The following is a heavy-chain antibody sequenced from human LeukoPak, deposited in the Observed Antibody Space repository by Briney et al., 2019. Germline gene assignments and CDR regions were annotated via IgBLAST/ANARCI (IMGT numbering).Heavy chain of an antibody. D-gene: IGHD5-18*01. CDR3: ARDRGDTAMVYYYYYGMDV. V-gene: IGHV3-7*01. Sequence: GGSLRLSCAASGFTFSSYSMSWVRQAPGKGLECVGNIKQDGSEKYYVDSVKGRFTISRDNAKNSLYLQMNSLRAEDTAVYYCARDRGDTAMVYYYYYGMDVWGQGTTVTVSS. J-gene: IGHJ6*02. CDR2: IKQDGSEK. CDR1: GFTFSSYS.